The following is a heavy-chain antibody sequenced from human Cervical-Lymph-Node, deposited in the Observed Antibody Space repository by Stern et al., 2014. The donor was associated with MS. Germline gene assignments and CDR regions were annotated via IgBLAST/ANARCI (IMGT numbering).Heavy chain of an antibody. V-gene: IGHV1-46*01. D-gene: IGHD6-19*01. CDR1: GYTLTSYY. CDR3: AREVAGHRLGMMDV. CDR2: INPSGGST. J-gene: IGHJ6*02. Sequence: VQLEESGAEVKKPGASGKVSCKAYGYTLTSYYMHWVRPAPGQVLEWMGIINPSGGSTSYAQKFQGRITMTRDTSTSTVYMELRSLRSEDTAVYYCAREVAGHRLGMMDVWGQGTTVTVSS.